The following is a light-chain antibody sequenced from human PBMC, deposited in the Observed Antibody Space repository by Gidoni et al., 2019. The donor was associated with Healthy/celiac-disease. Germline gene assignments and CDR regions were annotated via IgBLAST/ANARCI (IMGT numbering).Light chain of an antibody. CDR2: DAS. J-gene: IGKJ4*01. V-gene: IGKV3-11*01. CDR3: QQRSNWPPALT. Sequence: IVFTQSPATLSLSPGERATLPCRASQSVRSYLAWYQHKPGQAPRLLIHDASTRATGIPARFSGSGSGTDFTLTISSREPEDFAVYYCQQRSNWPPALTFXGXTKVEIK. CDR1: QSVRSY.